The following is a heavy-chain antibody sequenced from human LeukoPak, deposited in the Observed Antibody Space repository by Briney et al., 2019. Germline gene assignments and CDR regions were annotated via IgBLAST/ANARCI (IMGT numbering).Heavy chain of an antibody. CDR3: ATVGPPRGDYFDY. V-gene: IGHV1-2*02. CDR1: GYTFTGYY. D-gene: IGHD3-10*01. Sequence: GASVKVSCKASGYTFTGYYMHWVRQAPGQGLEWMGWINPNSGGTNYAQKFQGRVTMTEDTSTDTAYTELSSLRSEDTAVYYCATVGPPRGDYFDYWGQGTLVTVSS. J-gene: IGHJ4*02. CDR2: INPNSGGT.